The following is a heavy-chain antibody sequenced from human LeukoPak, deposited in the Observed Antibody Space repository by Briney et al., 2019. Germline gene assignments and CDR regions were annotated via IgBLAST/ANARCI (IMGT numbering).Heavy chain of an antibody. J-gene: IGHJ6*03. CDR1: GGTFSSYA. CDR2: IIPIFGTA. V-gene: IGHV1-69*13. Sequence: SVKVSCKASGGTFSSYAISWVRQAPGQGLEWMGGIIPIFGTANYAQKFQGRVTITADESTSTAYMELSSPRSEDTAVYYCARGMTTVRRDYYYYYMDVWGKGTTVTISS. D-gene: IGHD4-17*01. CDR3: ARGMTTVRRDYYYYYMDV.